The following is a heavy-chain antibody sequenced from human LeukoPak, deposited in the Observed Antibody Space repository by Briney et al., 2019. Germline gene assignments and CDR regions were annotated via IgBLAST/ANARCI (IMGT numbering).Heavy chain of an antibody. V-gene: IGHV1-46*02. CDR3: ARDGAARKPRAFDY. Sequence: ASVKVSCKASGYTFNNHYMYWVRQAPGQGLEWMGVINPSGGSTSYAQKFQGRVTITRDTSASTAYMELSSLRSEDTAVYYCARDGAARKPRAFDYWGQGTLVTVSS. CDR2: INPSGGST. CDR1: GYTFNNHY. D-gene: IGHD1-26*01. J-gene: IGHJ4*02.